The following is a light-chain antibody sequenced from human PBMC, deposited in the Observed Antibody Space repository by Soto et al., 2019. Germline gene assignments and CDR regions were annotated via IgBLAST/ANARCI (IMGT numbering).Light chain of an antibody. Sequence: QSVLTQPPSVSAAPGQKVTISCSGSSSNIGNYYVCWYQHLPGTAPKFLIYENDKRPSGIPDRFSGSKSSTSATLDITGLQTGDEADYYCAAWDGNLRAVVFGGGTQLTVL. V-gene: IGLV1-51*02. CDR3: AAWDGNLRAVV. CDR1: SSNIGNYY. J-gene: IGLJ2*01. CDR2: END.